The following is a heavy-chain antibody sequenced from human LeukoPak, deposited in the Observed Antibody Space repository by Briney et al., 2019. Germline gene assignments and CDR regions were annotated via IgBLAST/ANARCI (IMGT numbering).Heavy chain of an antibody. Sequence: GGSLRLTCAASGFTFSNAWMSWVRQAPGKGLEWVGRIKSKTDGGTTDYAAPVKGRFTISRDDSKNTLYLQMNSLKTEDTAVYYCTTPYNWNGGSDYWGQGTLVTVSS. CDR3: TTPYNWNGGSDY. J-gene: IGHJ4*02. CDR2: IKSKTDGGTT. CDR1: GFTFSNAW. V-gene: IGHV3-15*01. D-gene: IGHD1-1*01.